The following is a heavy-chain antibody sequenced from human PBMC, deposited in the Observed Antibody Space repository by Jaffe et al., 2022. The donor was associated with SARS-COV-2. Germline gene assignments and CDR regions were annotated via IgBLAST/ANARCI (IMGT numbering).Heavy chain of an antibody. V-gene: IGHV3-30-3*01. J-gene: IGHJ3*02. CDR2: ISYDGSNK. CDR3: ARDRAVFYGDYAGDAFDI. CDR1: GFTFSSYA. D-gene: IGHD4-17*01. Sequence: QVQLVESGGGVVQPGRSLRLSCAASGFTFSSYAMHWVRQAPGKGLEWVAVISYDGSNKYYADSVKGRFTISRDNSKNTLYLQMNSLRAEDTAVYYCARDRAVFYGDYAGDAFDIWGQGTMVTVSS.